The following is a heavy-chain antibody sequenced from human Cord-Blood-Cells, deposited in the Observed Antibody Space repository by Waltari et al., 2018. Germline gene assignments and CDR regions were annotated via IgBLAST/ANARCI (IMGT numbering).Heavy chain of an antibody. CDR1: GYSISSGYY. V-gene: IGHV4-38-2*01. J-gene: IGHJ4*02. CDR2: IYHSGST. CDR3: ARLKYSSRSFDY. Sequence: QVQLQESGPGLVKPSETLSLTCAVPGYSISSGYYWGWIRQPPGKGLEWIGSIYHSGSTYYNPSLKSRVTISVDTSKNQFSLKLSSVTAADTAVYYCARLKYSSRSFDYWGQGTLVTVS. D-gene: IGHD6-13*01.